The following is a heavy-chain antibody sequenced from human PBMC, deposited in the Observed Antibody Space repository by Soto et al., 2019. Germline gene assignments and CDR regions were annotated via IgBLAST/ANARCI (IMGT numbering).Heavy chain of an antibody. CDR1: GFTVSSNY. CDR3: ARVPLDTYYYYGMDV. J-gene: IGHJ6*02. Sequence: GGSLRLSCAASGFTVSSNYMSWVRQAPGKGLEWVSVIYSGGSTYYADSVKGRFTISRDNSKNTLYLQMNSLGAEDTAVYYCARVPLDTYYYYGMDVWGQGTTVTVSS. D-gene: IGHD1-1*01. V-gene: IGHV3-66*01. CDR2: IYSGGST.